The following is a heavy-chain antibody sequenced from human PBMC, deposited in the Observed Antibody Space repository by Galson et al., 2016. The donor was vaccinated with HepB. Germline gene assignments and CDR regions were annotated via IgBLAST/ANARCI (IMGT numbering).Heavy chain of an antibody. D-gene: IGHD6-13*01. V-gene: IGHV3-7*01. CDR2: IKQDGSEK. CDR1: GFTFTNYW. J-gene: IGHJ6*02. CDR3: ARGVRQQPVWYYYTMDV. Sequence: SLRLSCAASGFTFTNYWMSWVRQAPGKGLEWVANIKQDGSEKYYVDSVTGRFTISRDNAKNSLYLQMSSLRVEDTAIYYCARGVRQQPVWYYYTMDVWGQGTTVTVSS.